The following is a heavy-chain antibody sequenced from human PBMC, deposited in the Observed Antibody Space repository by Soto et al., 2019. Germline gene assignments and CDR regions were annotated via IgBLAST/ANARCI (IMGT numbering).Heavy chain of an antibody. Sequence: GGSLRLSCAAPGFTFNSYSMNWVRQAPGKGLEWVSYISSSSSTIYYADSVKGRFTISRDNAKNSLYLQMNSLRDEDTAVYYCARRVNGHRAWALDLSGRGTLLSLS. CDR1: GFTFNSYS. CDR2: ISSSSSTI. D-gene: IGHD1-1*01. J-gene: IGHJ2*01. V-gene: IGHV3-48*02. CDR3: ARRVNGHRAWALDL.